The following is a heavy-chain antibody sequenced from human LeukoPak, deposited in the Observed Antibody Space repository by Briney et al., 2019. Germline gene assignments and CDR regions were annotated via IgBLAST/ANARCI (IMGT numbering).Heavy chain of an antibody. CDR2: INSDGSST. Sequence: SGGSLRLSCAASGFTFSSYWMHWVRQASGKGLVWVSRINSDGSSTNYADSVKGRFTISRDNAKKTLYLQMSSLRAEDTAVYYCARGVSSRSLRASHDYWGQGTLVTVSS. V-gene: IGHV3-74*01. CDR3: ARGVSSRSLRASHDY. J-gene: IGHJ4*02. CDR1: GFTFSSYW. D-gene: IGHD5/OR15-5a*01.